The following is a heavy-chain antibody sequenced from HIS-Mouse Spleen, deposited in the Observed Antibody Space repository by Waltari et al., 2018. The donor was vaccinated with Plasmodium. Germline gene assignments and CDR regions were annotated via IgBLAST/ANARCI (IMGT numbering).Heavy chain of an antibody. CDR2: INHSGST. CDR3: ARGQLGIDAFDI. D-gene: IGHD7-27*01. V-gene: IGHV4-34*01. J-gene: IGHJ3*02. Sequence: QVQLQQWGAGLLKPSETLSLTCAVYGGSFSGYYWSGSRQPPGKGLEWIGEINHSGSTNYNPSLKSRVTISVDTSKNQFSLKLSSVTAADTAVYYCARGQLGIDAFDIWGQGTMVTVSS. CDR1: GGSFSGYY.